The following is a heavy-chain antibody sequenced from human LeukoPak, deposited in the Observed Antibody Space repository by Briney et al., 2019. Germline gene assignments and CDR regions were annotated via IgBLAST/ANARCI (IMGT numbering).Heavy chain of an antibody. CDR2: IQFHGSDI. CDR1: GFTFTNSG. J-gene: IGHJ5*02. V-gene: IGHV3-30*02. CDR3: AISMDFSDTSTSDP. D-gene: IGHD3-22*01. Sequence: GGSLRLSCAASGFTFTNSGMHWVRQAPGRGLEWVEFIQFHGSDIFYADSVEGRFTISRDNSKNTLYLQMNSLRAEDTAVYYCAISMDFSDTSTSDPWGQGTLVTVSS.